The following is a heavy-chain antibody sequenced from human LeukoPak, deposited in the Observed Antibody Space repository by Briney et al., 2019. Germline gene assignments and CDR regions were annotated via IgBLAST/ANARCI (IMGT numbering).Heavy chain of an antibody. CDR1: GFTVSSNY. J-gene: IGHJ6*02. CDR3: VRSPNGIDV. Sequence: GGSLRLSCAASGFTVSSNYMSWVRQAPGKGLEWVSYITTSSSVIHYTDSVKGRFTVSRDDAKNSLYLQMTSLRDEDTAVYYCVRSPNGIDVWGQGTTVTVSS. V-gene: IGHV3-48*02. CDR2: ITTSSSVI.